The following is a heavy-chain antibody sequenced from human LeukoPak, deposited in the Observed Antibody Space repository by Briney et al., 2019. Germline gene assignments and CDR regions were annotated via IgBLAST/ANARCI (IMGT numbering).Heavy chain of an antibody. Sequence: PGGSLRLSCAASGFTFSSYGMHWVRQAPGKGLEWVAFIRYDGSNKYYADSVKGRFTISGDNSKNTLYLQMNSLRAEDTAVYYCAKDRVVGAPDAFDIWGQGTMVTVSS. V-gene: IGHV3-30*02. CDR1: GFTFSSYG. CDR2: IRYDGSNK. J-gene: IGHJ3*02. CDR3: AKDRVVGAPDAFDI. D-gene: IGHD1-26*01.